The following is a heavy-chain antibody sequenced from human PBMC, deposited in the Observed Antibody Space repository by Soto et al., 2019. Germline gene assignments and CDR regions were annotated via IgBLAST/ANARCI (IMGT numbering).Heavy chain of an antibody. CDR1: GYSFTNYW. D-gene: IGHD4-17*01. CDR2: IYPEDSET. CDR3: ARQDPTVTLDY. J-gene: IGHJ4*02. V-gene: IGHV5-51*01. Sequence: PGESLKISCKGSGYSFTNYWIGWVRQMPGKDLEWIGIIYPEDSETRYSPSFQGLVTISVDKSTSTAYLQWASLKASDTAMYFCARQDPTVTLDYWGQGTLVTVS.